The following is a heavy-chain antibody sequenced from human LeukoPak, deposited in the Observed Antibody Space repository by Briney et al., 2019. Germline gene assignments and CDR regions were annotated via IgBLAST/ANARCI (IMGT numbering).Heavy chain of an antibody. CDR1: GGSISSYY. CDR3: ARVHPHIVVVPAASYYYMDV. Sequence: KPSETLSLTCTVSGGSISSYYWSWIRQPPGKGLEWIGYIYYSGSTNYNPSLKSRVTISVDTSKNQFSLKLSSVTAADTAVYYCARVHPHIVVVPAASYYYMDVWGKGTTVTVSS. D-gene: IGHD2-2*01. J-gene: IGHJ6*03. CDR2: IYYSGST. V-gene: IGHV4-59*01.